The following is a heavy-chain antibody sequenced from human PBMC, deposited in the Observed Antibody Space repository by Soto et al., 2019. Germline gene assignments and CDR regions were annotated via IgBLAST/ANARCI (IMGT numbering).Heavy chain of an antibody. Sequence: SETLSLTCAVFGGSFSGYYWSWITQPPGKGLEWIGEINHSGSTNYNPSLKSRVTISVDTSKNQFSLKLSSVTAADTAVYYCARPHQLELHYFQHWGQGTLVTVSS. D-gene: IGHD1-7*01. J-gene: IGHJ1*01. CDR2: INHSGST. CDR3: ARPHQLELHYFQH. V-gene: IGHV4-34*01. CDR1: GGSFSGYY.